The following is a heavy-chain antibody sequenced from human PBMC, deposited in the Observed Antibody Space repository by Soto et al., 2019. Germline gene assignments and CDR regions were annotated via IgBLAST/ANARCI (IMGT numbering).Heavy chain of an antibody. CDR1: GYTFTSYG. D-gene: IGHD2-2*01. J-gene: IGHJ3*02. CDR3: ARSPEYCRSTSCYPTHDSFDI. CDR2: ISAYNGNT. Sequence: QVQLVQSGAEVKKPGASVKVSCKASGYTFTSYGISWVRQAPGQGLEWMGWISAYNGNTNYAQKLQGRVTMTTDTSTSTAYMELRSLRSDDTAVYYCARSPEYCRSTSCYPTHDSFDIWGQGTMVTVSS. V-gene: IGHV1-18*01.